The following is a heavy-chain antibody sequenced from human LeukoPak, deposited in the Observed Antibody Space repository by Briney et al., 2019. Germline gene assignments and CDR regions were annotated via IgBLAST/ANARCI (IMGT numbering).Heavy chain of an antibody. CDR2: INHSGST. V-gene: IGHV4-34*01. CDR3: ARGPDCSSTSCAVDY. Sequence: PSETLSLTCAVYGGSFSGYYWSWIRQPPGKGLEWIGEINHSGSTNYNPPLKSRVTISIDTSKNQFSLNLTSVTAADTAIYYCARGPDCSSTSCAVDYWGQGALVTVSS. CDR1: GGSFSGYY. J-gene: IGHJ4*02. D-gene: IGHD2-2*01.